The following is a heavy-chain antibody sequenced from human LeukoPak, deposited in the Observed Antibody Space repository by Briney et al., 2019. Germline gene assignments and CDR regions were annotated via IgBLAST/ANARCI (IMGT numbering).Heavy chain of an antibody. J-gene: IGHJ4*02. Sequence: SETLSLTCTVSGGSIISSDYHWGWVRQPPGKGLEWIGYIYYSGSTYYNPSLKSRVTISVDTSKNQFSLKLSSVTAADTAVYYCARGTVTGSGNDYWGQGTLVTVSS. V-gene: IGHV4-30-4*08. CDR3: ARGTVTGSGNDY. CDR2: IYYSGST. D-gene: IGHD1-14*01. CDR1: GGSIISSDYH.